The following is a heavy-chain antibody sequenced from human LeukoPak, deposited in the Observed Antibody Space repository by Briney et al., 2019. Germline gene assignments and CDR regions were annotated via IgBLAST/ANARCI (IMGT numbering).Heavy chain of an antibody. CDR2: IYTSGST. V-gene: IGHV4-4*07. D-gene: IGHD4-17*01. Sequence: PSETLSLTCTVSGGSISIYYWSWIRQPAGKGLEWIGRIYTSGSTSYNPSLKSRVTMSIDTSNNQFSLKLSSVTAADTALYFCARGPTTVTRAFDYWGQGTLVTVSS. CDR3: ARGPTTVTRAFDY. J-gene: IGHJ4*02. CDR1: GGSISIYY.